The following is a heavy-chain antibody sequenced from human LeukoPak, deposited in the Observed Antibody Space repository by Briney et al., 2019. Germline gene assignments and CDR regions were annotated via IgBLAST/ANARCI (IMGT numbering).Heavy chain of an antibody. D-gene: IGHD2-21*01. Sequence: GGSLRLSCAASGFTFSNYWMHWVRQAPGKGLVWVSRANTDASSTTYADSVKGRFTISRDNAKNTLYLQMNSLTAEDTAVYYCAKDSAYCGGDCYLFDIWGQGTMVTVSS. CDR2: ANTDASST. CDR1: GFTFSNYW. V-gene: IGHV3-74*01. J-gene: IGHJ3*02. CDR3: AKDSAYCGGDCYLFDI.